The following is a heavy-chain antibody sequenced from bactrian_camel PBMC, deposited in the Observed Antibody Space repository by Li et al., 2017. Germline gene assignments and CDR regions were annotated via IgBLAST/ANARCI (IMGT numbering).Heavy chain of an antibody. CDR2: STGGTT. D-gene: IGHD3*01. CDR1: GFTFSTYD. V-gene: IGHV3S40*01. Sequence: VQLVESGGGLVQPGGSLRLSCAASGFTFSTYDMSWVRQAPGKGLEWVSSTGGTTSYTDSVNGRFTFSSDNAKNTVYLQMNSLKLEDTAVYYCARGVGAGDFGMDYWGKGTQVTVS. J-gene: IGHJ7*01.